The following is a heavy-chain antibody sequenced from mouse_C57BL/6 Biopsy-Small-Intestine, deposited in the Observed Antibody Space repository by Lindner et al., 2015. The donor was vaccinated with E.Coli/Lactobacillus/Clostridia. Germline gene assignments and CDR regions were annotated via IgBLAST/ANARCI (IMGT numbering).Heavy chain of an antibody. Sequence: VQLQESGPELVKPGASVKISCKASGYAFSSSWMNWVKQRPGQGLDWIGWIFPRDASTKYNEKFKGKATLTVDTSSSTAYMELHSLTSEDSAVYFCARSGLVSYFHYWGQGTTLTVSS. J-gene: IGHJ2*01. CDR1: GYAFSSSW. CDR2: IFPRDAST. CDR3: ARSGLVSYFHY. V-gene: IGHV1-85*01. D-gene: IGHD2-2*01.